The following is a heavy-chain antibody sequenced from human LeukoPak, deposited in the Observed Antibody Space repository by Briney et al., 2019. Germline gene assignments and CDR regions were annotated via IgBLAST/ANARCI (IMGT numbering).Heavy chain of an antibody. J-gene: IGHJ4*02. CDR3: AKDRIDY. CDR2: ISYDGSNK. Sequence: GGSLRLSCAASGFTFSSYGMHWVRQAPGKGLEWVAVISYDGSNKYYADSVKGRFTISRDNSKNTLRLQMNSLRAEDTAVYYCAKDRIDYWGQGTLVTVSS. CDR1: GFTFSSYG. V-gene: IGHV3-30*18.